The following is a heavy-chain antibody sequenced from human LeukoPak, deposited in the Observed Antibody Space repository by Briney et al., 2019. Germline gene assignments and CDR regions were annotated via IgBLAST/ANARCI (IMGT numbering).Heavy chain of an antibody. J-gene: IGHJ4*02. Sequence: SETLSLTCTVSGGSISSYYWSWIRQPPGKGLEWIGYIYYSGSTNYNPSLKSRVTISVDTSKNQFSLKLSSVTAADTAVYYCAREQLWLRAFDYWGQGTLVTVSS. D-gene: IGHD5-18*01. CDR3: AREQLWLRAFDY. V-gene: IGHV4-59*12. CDR2: IYYSGST. CDR1: GGSISSYY.